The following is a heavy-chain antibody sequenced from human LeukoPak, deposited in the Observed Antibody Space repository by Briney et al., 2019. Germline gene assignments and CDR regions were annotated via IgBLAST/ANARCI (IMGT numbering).Heavy chain of an antibody. D-gene: IGHD3-10*01. CDR3: AKVAKYYYGSETYYFFDY. V-gene: IGHV3-48*03. J-gene: IGHJ4*02. CDR2: ISSSGSTI. CDR1: GFTFSSYE. Sequence: PGGCLRLSCAASGFTFSSYEMNWVRQAPGKGLEWVAYISSSGSTIYYADSVKGRFTISRDNAKNSLYLQMNSLRVEDTAVYYCAKVAKYYYGSETYYFFDYWGQGTLVTASS.